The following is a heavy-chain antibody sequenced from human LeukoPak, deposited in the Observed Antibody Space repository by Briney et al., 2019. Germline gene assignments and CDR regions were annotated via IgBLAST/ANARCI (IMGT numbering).Heavy chain of an antibody. D-gene: IGHD2-15*01. CDR1: GGSLSGYY. CDR2: INHSGST. CDR3: ARDSLYYYYYFMDV. J-gene: IGHJ6*03. V-gene: IGHV4-34*01. Sequence: PSETLSLTCAVYGGSLSGYYWSWIRQPQGKGLEWIGEINHSGSTNYNPSLKSRVTISVDTSKNQFSLKLSSVTAADTAVYYCARDSLYYYYYFMDVWGKGTTVTVSS.